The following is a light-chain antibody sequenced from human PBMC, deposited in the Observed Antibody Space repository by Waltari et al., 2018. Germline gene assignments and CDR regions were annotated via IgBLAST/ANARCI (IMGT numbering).Light chain of an antibody. J-gene: IGLJ3*02. CDR3: ATWDASLSGWV. CDR2: RNH. Sequence: QSVLTQPPSASGTPGQRVTIHCSGSSPHIGRKSVSYDQQFPGTAPKLLIHRNHQRTSGVSDRFSGSKSGTSASLAIGGLRSEDEADYYCATWDASLSGWVFGGGTQLTVL. CDR1: SPHIGRKS. V-gene: IGLV1-47*01.